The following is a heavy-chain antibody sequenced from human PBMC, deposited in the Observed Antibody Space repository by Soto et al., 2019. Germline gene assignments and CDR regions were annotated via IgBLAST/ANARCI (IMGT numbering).Heavy chain of an antibody. CDR2: ISAYNGNT. J-gene: IGHJ6*02. Sequence: QVQLVQSGAEVKKPGASVKVSCKASGYTFTSYGISWVRQAPGQGLEWMGWISAYNGNTNYAQKLQGRVTMTTDTSTSTAYMGLRSVRSDVTAVYYCGRDLDHRVRGFHFDCYCYGMDVWGQGTTVTVSS. CDR3: GRDLDHRVRGFHFDCYCYGMDV. V-gene: IGHV1-18*01. CDR1: GYTFTSYG. D-gene: IGHD3-10*01.